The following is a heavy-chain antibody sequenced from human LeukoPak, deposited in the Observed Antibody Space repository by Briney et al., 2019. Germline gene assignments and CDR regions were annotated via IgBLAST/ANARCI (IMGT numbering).Heavy chain of an antibody. J-gene: IGHJ6*03. CDR3: ARGNEPGYGSGSYYVYYYYYYMDV. D-gene: IGHD3-10*01. V-gene: IGHV4-61*02. Sequence: PSETLSLTCTVSGGSISSGSYYWSWIRQPAGKGLEWIGRIYTSGSTNYNPSLKSRVTISVDTSKNQFSLKLSSVTAADTAVYYCARGNEPGYGSGSYYVYYYYYYMDVWGKGTTVTVSS. CDR1: GGSISSGSYY. CDR2: IYTSGST.